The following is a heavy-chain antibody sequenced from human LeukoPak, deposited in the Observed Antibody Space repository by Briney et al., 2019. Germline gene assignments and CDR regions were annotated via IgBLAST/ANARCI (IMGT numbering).Heavy chain of an antibody. Sequence: ASVKVSCKASGYTFTRYGISWVRQAPGQGLEWMGWVSAHNGNTNYAQKLQGRVTMTTDTSTSTAYMEVRSLRSDDTAVYYCAIFHGDTDSYFDYWGQGTLVTVSS. CDR3: AIFHGDTDSYFDY. CDR2: VSAHNGNT. CDR1: GYTFTRYG. J-gene: IGHJ4*02. V-gene: IGHV1-18*01. D-gene: IGHD4-17*01.